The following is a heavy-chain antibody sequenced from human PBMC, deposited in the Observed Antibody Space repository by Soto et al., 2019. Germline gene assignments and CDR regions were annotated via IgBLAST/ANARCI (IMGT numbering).Heavy chain of an antibody. Sequence: GGSLRLSCAVSGFTFNSYSMNWVRQAPGKGLEWVSSISSFSNYMYYADSVKGRFTISRDNSKNTLYLQMNSLRAEDTAVYYCASGWRVDAFDIWGQGTMVTVSS. CDR3: ASGWRVDAFDI. CDR1: GFTFNSYS. D-gene: IGHD3-3*01. CDR2: ISSFSNYM. J-gene: IGHJ3*02. V-gene: IGHV3-21*04.